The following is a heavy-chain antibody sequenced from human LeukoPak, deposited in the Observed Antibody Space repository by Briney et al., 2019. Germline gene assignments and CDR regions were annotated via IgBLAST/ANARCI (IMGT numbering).Heavy chain of an antibody. CDR3: ARDFVVVTATDAFDI. CDR1: GGSISSYY. V-gene: IGHV4-59*01. J-gene: IGHJ3*02. D-gene: IGHD2-21*02. Sequence: ASETLSLICTVSGGSISSYYWSWIRQPPGKGLEWIGYIYYSGSTNYNPSLKSRVTISVDTSKNQFSLKLSSVTAADTAVYYCARDFVVVTATDAFDIWGQGTMVTVSS. CDR2: IYYSGST.